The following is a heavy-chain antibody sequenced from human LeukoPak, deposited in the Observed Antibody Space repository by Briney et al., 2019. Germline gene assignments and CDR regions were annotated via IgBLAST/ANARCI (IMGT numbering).Heavy chain of an antibody. CDR3: AKEGSSGLFDS. CDR2: SYYLGAT. J-gene: IGHJ4*02. V-gene: IGHV4-59*01. CDR1: GGSISSDY. D-gene: IGHD3-22*01. Sequence: PSETLSLTCTVSGGSISSDYWSWIRQPPGKGLEWVGYSYYLGATNYNPSLESRVPISTDTSKTQFSLKVTSVTAADTAVYYCAKEGSSGLFDSWGQGILVTVSS.